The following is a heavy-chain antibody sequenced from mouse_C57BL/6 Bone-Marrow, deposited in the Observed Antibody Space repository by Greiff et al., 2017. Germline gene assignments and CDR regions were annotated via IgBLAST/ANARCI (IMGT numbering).Heavy chain of an antibody. CDR1: GYTFTDYY. V-gene: IGHV1-77*01. D-gene: IGHD2-3*01. Sequence: QVQLQQSGAELVKPGASVKISCKASGYTFTDYYINWVKQRPGQGLEWIGKIGPGSGSTYYNEKFKGKVTLTADKAYSTAYMQISSLTSEASAVYFCAGRDGVYAMDYWGQGTSVTVSS. CDR2: IGPGSGST. CDR3: AGRDGVYAMDY. J-gene: IGHJ4*01.